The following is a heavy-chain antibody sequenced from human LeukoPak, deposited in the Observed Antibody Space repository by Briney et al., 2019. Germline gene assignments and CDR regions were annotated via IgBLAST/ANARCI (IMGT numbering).Heavy chain of an antibody. CDR2: IASDGSST. J-gene: IGHJ4*02. CDR1: GFTFSSYW. CDR3: ARGRPHGNDY. Sequence: GGSLRLSCAASGFTFSSYWMNWVRQAPGKGLVWVSRIASDGSSTTYADSVKGRFSISRDNAKNTLYLQMNSLRVEDTAVYYRARGRPHGNDYWGQGTLVTVSS. D-gene: IGHD4-23*01. V-gene: IGHV3-74*01.